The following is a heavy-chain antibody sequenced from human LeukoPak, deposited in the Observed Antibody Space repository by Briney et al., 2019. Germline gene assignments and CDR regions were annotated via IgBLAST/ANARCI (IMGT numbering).Heavy chain of an antibody. J-gene: IGHJ4*02. Sequence: PGGSLRLSCAASGFTFRNHWMHWVRQAPGRGLVWASRIKGDGTTTVYADSVKGRFTISRDNAKNTVYLQVNSLKDEDTGVYYCARDAAGLDYWGQGTLVAVSS. CDR1: GFTFRNHW. D-gene: IGHD1-14*01. V-gene: IGHV3-74*01. CDR3: ARDAAGLDY. CDR2: IKGDGTTT.